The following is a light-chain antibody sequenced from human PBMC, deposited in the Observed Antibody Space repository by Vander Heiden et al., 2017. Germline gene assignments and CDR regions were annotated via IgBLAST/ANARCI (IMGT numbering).Light chain of an antibody. J-gene: IGKJ4*01. CDR2: VAS. V-gene: IGKV1-39*01. CDR1: QSHSRY. Sequence: TQSPPSLSASVGDRVTITCRASQSHSRYLNWYQQKPVRAPNLLIYVASTLQSGVPSRFRASGSGTDFTLTISSLQPEDFATYYCQRTYNTPVTFGGGTKLEVK. CDR3: QRTYNTPVT.